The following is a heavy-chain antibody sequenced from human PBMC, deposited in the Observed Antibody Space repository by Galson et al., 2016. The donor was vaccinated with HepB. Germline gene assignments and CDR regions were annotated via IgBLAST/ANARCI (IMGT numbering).Heavy chain of an antibody. CDR2: LIPIFGKV. CDR3: AKMNRGGQLGGSGYFEW. V-gene: IGHV1-69*13. CDR1: GGTFSSFA. Sequence: SVKVSCKASGGTFSSFAISWVRQAPGQGLEWMGGLIPIFGKVDYSQNFQGRVTITADESTNTAYMELRNLRSDDTAVYYCAKMNRGGQLGGSGYFEWWGQGTLVTVSS. J-gene: IGHJ4*02. D-gene: IGHD3-3*01.